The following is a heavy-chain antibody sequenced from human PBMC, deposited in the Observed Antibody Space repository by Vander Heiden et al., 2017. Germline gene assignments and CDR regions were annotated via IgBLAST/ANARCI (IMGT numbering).Heavy chain of an antibody. D-gene: IGHD6-13*01. V-gene: IGHV3-21*01. CDR2: ISNMRSYI. Sequence: EVQLVESGGGLVKPGGSLRLSCATSGFTFTSYSMNCVRQAPGKGPEWVAYISNMRSYINYTDAGKGLFHISRDNAKNSLCLEMNSLRAEDTAVYYCATSPGYSTRWFDYWGQGTLVTVSS. CDR1: GFTFTSYS. CDR3: ATSPGYSTRWFDY. J-gene: IGHJ4*02.